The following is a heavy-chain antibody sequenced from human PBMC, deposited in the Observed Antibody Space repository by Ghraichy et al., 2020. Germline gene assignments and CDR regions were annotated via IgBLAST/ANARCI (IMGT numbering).Heavy chain of an antibody. V-gene: IGHV3-64D*06. CDR2: INSNGGAT. CDR3: VKSPTSGWYYFEH. D-gene: IGHD6-19*01. Sequence: GGSLRLSCSASGFTFNIYAMHWVRQAPGKGLEYVSGINSNGGATYYADSVKGRFIISRDNSKKTLSLQMSSLRNEGTAVYYCVKSPTSGWYYFEHWGLGSLVTVSS. J-gene: IGHJ4*02. CDR1: GFTFNIYA.